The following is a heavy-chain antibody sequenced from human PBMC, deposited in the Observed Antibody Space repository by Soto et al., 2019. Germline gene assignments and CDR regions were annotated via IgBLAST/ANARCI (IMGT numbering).Heavy chain of an antibody. J-gene: IGHJ4*02. D-gene: IGHD6-13*01. Sequence: EVQLLESGGGLVQPGGSLRLSCAASGFTFSSYAMSWVRQAPGTGLEWVSVVSGSGVSTYYAGSVKGRFSVSRDNSPHTLSLEKDSLRGEDAAVYYCEKGGQQLGLRHFDSWGEGSVVTVSS. CDR3: EKGGQQLGLRHFDS. CDR2: VSGSGVST. V-gene: IGHV3-23*01. CDR1: GFTFSSYA.